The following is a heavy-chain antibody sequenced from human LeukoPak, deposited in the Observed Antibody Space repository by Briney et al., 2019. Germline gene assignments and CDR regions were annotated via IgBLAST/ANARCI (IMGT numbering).Heavy chain of an antibody. CDR1: GFTFSIYS. CDR3: VRDWYFDL. J-gene: IGHJ2*01. CDR2: VSSGSNTI. Sequence: GGSLSHSCAASGFTFSIYSMNGVRRAPGKGREWVSYVSSGSNTIYYAESVKGRFTISRDNAKNSLYLQMNSLRDEDTAVYYCVRDWYFDLWGRGTRVTVSS. V-gene: IGHV3-48*02.